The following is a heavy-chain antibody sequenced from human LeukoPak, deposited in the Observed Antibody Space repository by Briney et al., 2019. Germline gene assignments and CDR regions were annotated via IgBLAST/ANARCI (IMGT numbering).Heavy chain of an antibody. J-gene: IGHJ4*02. V-gene: IGHV3-49*03. Sequence: GGSLRLSCTASGFTFGDYAMSWFRQAPGKGLEWVGFIRSKAYGGTTEYAASVKGRFTISRDDSKSIAYLQMNSLKTEDTAVYYCTRDRTYYGSGSYAGYWGQGTLVTVSS. CDR3: TRDRTYYGSGSYAGY. CDR2: IRSKAYGGTT. CDR1: GFTFGDYA. D-gene: IGHD3-10*01.